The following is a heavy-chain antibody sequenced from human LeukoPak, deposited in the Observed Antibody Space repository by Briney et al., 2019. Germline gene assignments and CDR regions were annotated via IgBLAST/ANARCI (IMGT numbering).Heavy chain of an antibody. D-gene: IGHD3-22*01. CDR3: ARDTRSYDTSGYYYFDY. CDR1: GASTTSYY. V-gene: IGHV4-59*01. Sequence: SETLSLTCSVSGASTTSYYWNWIRQAPGKGLEWIGYIYSDGTTSYSPSLRSRVTISIDTSRNQFSLKLNSVTAAGAAVYYCARDTRSYDTSGYYYFDYWGQGALVTVSS. CDR2: IYSDGTT. J-gene: IGHJ4*02.